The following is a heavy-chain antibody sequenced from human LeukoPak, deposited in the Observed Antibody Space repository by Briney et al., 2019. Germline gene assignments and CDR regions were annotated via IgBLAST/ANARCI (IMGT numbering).Heavy chain of an antibody. CDR3: ARGGSRVTTINILDY. D-gene: IGHD5-24*01. CDR2: IRVYNGDT. CDR1: GYTFSSYG. Sequence: GASVKVSCKPSGYTFSSYGISWVRQAPGQGLEWMGWIRVYNGDTNYAQKFKGRVTMTTDTSTNTAYMELRSLGSDDTAVHYCARGGSRVTTINILDYWGQGALVTVSS. J-gene: IGHJ4*02. V-gene: IGHV1-18*01.